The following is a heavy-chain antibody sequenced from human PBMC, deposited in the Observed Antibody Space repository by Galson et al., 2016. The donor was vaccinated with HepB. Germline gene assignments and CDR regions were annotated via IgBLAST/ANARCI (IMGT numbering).Heavy chain of an antibody. CDR3: VQGSTAPAV. CDR1: GFTFNNYG. J-gene: IGHJ6*04. CDR2: LSRSGDST. Sequence: SLRLSCAASGFTFNNYGMTWVRQAPGKGLEVVSSLSRSGDSTDYADSVKGRFIISRDNTKNTLSLQMNSLRAEGTAVYYCVQGSTAPAVWGKGTTVTVSS. D-gene: IGHD2-2*01. V-gene: IGHV3-23*01.